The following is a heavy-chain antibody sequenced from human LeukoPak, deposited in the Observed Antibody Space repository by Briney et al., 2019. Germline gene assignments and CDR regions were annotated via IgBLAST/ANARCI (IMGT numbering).Heavy chain of an antibody. CDR3: GRSVVSTYWYFDL. D-gene: IGHD4-23*01. J-gene: IGHJ2*01. Sequence: GGSLRLSCAASGFIFSSYWMHWVRQVPGKGLVWVSRVYTDGTTTDFADSVKGRFTVSRDNAKNTLYLQMDSLRAEDTAMYYCGRSVVSTYWYFDLWGRGTLVTVSS. CDR2: VYTDGTTT. CDR1: GFIFSSYW. V-gene: IGHV3-74*01.